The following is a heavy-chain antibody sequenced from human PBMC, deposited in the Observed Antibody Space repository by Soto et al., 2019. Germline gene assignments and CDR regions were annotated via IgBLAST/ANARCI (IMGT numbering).Heavy chain of an antibody. CDR3: ARDIIGDSSGAIDL. V-gene: IGHV3-33*01. Sequence: QVQLVESGGGVVQPGRSLRLSCAASGFTFSNHGMHWVRQAPGKRLEWVAVIWNDGNSKYYGDSVRGRFTISRDNYKNTLDLQMVSLRAEDTAVYYCARDIIGDSSGAIDLWGQGTLVTVSS. J-gene: IGHJ5*02. CDR2: IWNDGNSK. D-gene: IGHD6-19*01. CDR1: GFTFSNHG.